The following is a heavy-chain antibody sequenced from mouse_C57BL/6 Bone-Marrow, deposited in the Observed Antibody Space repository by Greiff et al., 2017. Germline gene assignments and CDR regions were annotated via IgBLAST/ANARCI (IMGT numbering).Heavy chain of an antibody. CDR3: ARDGYYGSSFWYFDV. V-gene: IGHV3-6*01. CDR1: GYSITSGYY. D-gene: IGHD1-1*01. CDR2: ISYDGSN. Sequence: VQLKQSGPGLVKPSQSLSLTCSVTGYSITSGYYWNWIRQFPGNKLEWMGYISYDGSNNYNPSLKNRISITRDTSKNQFFLKLNSVTTEDTATYYCARDGYYGSSFWYFDVWGTGTTVTVSS. J-gene: IGHJ1*03.